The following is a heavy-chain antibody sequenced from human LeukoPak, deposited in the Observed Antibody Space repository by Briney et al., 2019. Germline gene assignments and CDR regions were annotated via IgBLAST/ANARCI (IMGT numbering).Heavy chain of an antibody. CDR2: TNPNSGGT. D-gene: IGHD3-10*01. J-gene: IGHJ5*02. V-gene: IGHV1-2*02. CDR3: ARDNYDYYGSGRWFDP. Sequence: ASVKVSCKASGYTFTGYYMHWVRQAPGQGLEWMGWTNPNSGGTNYAQKFQGRVTMTRDTSISTAYMELSRLRSDDTAVYYCARDNYDYYGSGRWFDPWGQGTLVTVSS. CDR1: GYTFTGYY.